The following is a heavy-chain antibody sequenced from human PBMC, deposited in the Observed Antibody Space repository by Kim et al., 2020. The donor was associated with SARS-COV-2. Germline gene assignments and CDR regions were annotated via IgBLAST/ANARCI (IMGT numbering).Heavy chain of an antibody. J-gene: IGHJ2*01. CDR2: IWYDGSNK. Sequence: GGSLRLSCAASGFTFSTYGMHWVRQAPGKGLEWVAVIWYDGSNKYYADSVKGRFTISRDNSKYTVYLQMNSLRAEDTAVYYCARQQVHRMAAAGTKNRDFDIWGRGTLVTVSS. CDR1: GFTFSTYG. V-gene: IGHV3-33*01. D-gene: IGHD6-13*01. CDR3: ARQQVHRMAAAGTKNRDFDI.